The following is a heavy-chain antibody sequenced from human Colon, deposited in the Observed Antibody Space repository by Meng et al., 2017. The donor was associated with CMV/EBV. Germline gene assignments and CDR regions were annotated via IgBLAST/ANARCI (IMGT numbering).Heavy chain of an antibody. J-gene: IGHJ4*02. Sequence: ASVKVSCKASGYIFTTFGITWVRQAPGQGPEWMGWISPYSGHTNSAPKFQGRITPTTDTSTSTAYMDLRSLTSDDTAVYYCVRSLNDASGQFRDYWGQGTLVTVSS. CDR2: ISPYSGHT. V-gene: IGHV1-18*01. CDR3: VRSLNDASGQFRDY. D-gene: IGHD3-3*01. CDR1: GYIFTTFG.